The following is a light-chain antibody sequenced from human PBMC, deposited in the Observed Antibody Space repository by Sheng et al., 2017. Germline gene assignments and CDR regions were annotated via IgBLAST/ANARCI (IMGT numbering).Light chain of an antibody. CDR1: QGISSY. V-gene: IGKV1-9*01. CDR2: AAS. Sequence: DIQLTQSPSFLSASVGDRVTITCRASQGISSYLAWYQQKPGKAPKLLIYAASTLQSGVPSRFSGSGSGTDFTFTISSLHPEDIATYYCQQYDILPRTFGQGTRLDLK. J-gene: IGKJ5*01. CDR3: QQYDILPRT.